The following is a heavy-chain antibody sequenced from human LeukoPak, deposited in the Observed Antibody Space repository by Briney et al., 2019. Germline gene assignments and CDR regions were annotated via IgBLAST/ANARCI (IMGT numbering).Heavy chain of an antibody. J-gene: IGHJ2*01. D-gene: IGHD2-21*02. CDR2: ISGSGGST. Sequence: HPGGSLRLSCAASGFTFSSYGMSWVRQAPGKGLEWVSAISGSGGSTYYADSVKGRFTISRDNSKNTLYLQMNSLRAEDTAVYYCAKRVTALRDWYFDLWGRGTLVTVSS. CDR3: AKRVTALRDWYFDL. V-gene: IGHV3-23*01. CDR1: GFTFSSYG.